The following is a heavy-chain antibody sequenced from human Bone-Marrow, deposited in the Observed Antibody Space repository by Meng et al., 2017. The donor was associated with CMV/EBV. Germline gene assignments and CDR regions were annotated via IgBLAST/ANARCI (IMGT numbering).Heavy chain of an antibody. D-gene: IGHD2-2*01. V-gene: IGHV1-69*05. CDR2: IIPIFGTT. J-gene: IGHJ4*02. CDR1: GDTFSSYA. CDR3: AREGCSSTICYAFDD. Sequence: SVKVSCKASGDTFSSYAISWVRQAPGQGLEWMGGIIPIFGTTNYAQKFQGRVTITTDESTSTAYMELSSLRSEDTAVYYCAREGCSSTICYAFDDWGKGTLVTVSS.